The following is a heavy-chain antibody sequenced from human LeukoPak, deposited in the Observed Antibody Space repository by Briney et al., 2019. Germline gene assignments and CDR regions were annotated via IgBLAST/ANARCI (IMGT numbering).Heavy chain of an antibody. D-gene: IGHD3-22*01. V-gene: IGHV4-31*03. J-gene: IGHJ4*02. CDR1: GGSISPYY. CDR2: IYYSGST. Sequence: PSETLSLTCTVSGGSISPYYWSWIRQHPGKGLEWIGYIYYSGSTYYNPSLKSRVTISVDTSKNQFSLKLSSVTAADTAVYYCARARYYYDSSGPPDYWGQGTLVTVSS. CDR3: ARARYYYDSSGPPDY.